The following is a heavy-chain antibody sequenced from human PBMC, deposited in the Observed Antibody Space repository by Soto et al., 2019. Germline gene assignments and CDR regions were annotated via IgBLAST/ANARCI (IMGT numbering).Heavy chain of an antibody. CDR2: IYYTGTT. CDR1: GGSISSYY. Sequence: PSETLSLTCTVSGGSISSYYWSWIRQPPGKGLEWIGYIYYTGTTNYNPSIERRVTISVDTSKNQFSLKLSSVTAADTDVYYCTKLPWADYGGIFDPWGQGTLVTVSS. J-gene: IGHJ5*02. V-gene: IGHV4-59*01. D-gene: IGHD4-17*01. CDR3: TKLPWADYGGIFDP.